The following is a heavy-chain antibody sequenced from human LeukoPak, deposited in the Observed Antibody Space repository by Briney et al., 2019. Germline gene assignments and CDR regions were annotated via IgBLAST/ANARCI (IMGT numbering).Heavy chain of an antibody. CDR2: IDRDGRVQ. V-gene: IGHV3-7*01. CDR3: ARGRDTGYFDY. Sequence: PGGSLRLSCTASGFTTHYWLNWVRQSPGKGLEWVANIDRDGRVQHYVDSVEGRFTISRDNAKNSLYLQMNSLRAEDTAVYYCARGRDTGYFDYWGQGTLVTVSS. D-gene: IGHD2-21*01. CDR1: GFTTHYW. J-gene: IGHJ4*02.